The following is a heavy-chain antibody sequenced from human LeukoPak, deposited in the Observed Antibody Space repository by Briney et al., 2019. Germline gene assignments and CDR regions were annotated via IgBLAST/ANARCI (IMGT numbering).Heavy chain of an antibody. CDR3: ARGKAHGIVADSDDY. CDR1: GGSISSSSYY. J-gene: IGHJ4*02. V-gene: IGHV4-39*07. Sequence: PSETLSLTCTVSGGSISSSSYYWGWIRQPPGKGLEWIGSIYYSGSTYYNPSLKSRVTISVDTSKNQFSLKLSSVTAADTAVYYCARGKAHGIVADSDDYWGQGTLVTVSS. CDR2: IYYSGST. D-gene: IGHD3-22*01.